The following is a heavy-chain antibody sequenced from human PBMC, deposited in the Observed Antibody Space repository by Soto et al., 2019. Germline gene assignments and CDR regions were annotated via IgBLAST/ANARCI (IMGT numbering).Heavy chain of an antibody. CDR1: VFSVSRNY. V-gene: IGHV3-53*02. J-gene: IGHJ4*02. Sequence: QLVETGGGLIQPGTSLTLSCAASVFSVSRNYMTWVRQAPGKGLEWVSFVYSGGATFYADSVKGRFILSRDDSQNTMHLQMNNLRAEDTAVYYCARVPGRLWGRGTLVTVAS. D-gene: IGHD3-10*01. CDR3: ARVPGRL. CDR2: VYSGGAT.